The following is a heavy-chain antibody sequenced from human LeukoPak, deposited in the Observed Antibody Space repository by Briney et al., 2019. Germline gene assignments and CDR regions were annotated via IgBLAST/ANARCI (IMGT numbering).Heavy chain of an antibody. V-gene: IGHV4-30-4*01. Sequence: SETLSLTCTVSGGSISSSSYYWSWIRQPPGKGLEWIGYIYYSGSTYYNPSLKSRVTISVDTSKNQFSLKLSSVTAADTAVYYCARIVGATGRNWFDPWGQGTLVTVSS. CDR2: IYYSGST. D-gene: IGHD1-26*01. J-gene: IGHJ5*02. CDR3: ARIVGATGRNWFDP. CDR1: GGSISSSSYY.